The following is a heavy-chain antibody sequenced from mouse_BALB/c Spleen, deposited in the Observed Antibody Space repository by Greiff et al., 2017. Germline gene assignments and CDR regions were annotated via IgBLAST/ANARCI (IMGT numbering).Heavy chain of an antibody. Sequence: DVQLVESGGGLVQPGGSRKLSCAASGFTFSSFGMHWVPQAPEKGLEWVAYISSGSSTIYYADTVKGRFTISRDNPKNTLFLQMTSLRSEDTAMYYCARHLFYDGYYWFAYWGQGTLVTVSA. D-gene: IGHD2-3*01. V-gene: IGHV5-17*02. CDR2: ISSGSSTI. J-gene: IGHJ3*01. CDR3: ARHLFYDGYYWFAY. CDR1: GFTFSSFG.